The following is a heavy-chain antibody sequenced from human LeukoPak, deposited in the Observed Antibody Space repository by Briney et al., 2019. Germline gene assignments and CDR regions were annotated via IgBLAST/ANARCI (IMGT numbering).Heavy chain of an antibody. J-gene: IGHJ6*03. CDR1: GFTFSSYE. D-gene: IGHD3-10*01. Sequence: GGSLRLSCAASGFTFSSYEMNWVRHAPGKGLEWVSYISSSGSTIYYAHSVKGRFTISRDNAKNSLYLQMNSLRAEDTAVYYCARDSFDYYGSGSYYKDYYYYMDVWGKGTTVTISS. V-gene: IGHV3-48*03. CDR2: ISSSGSTI. CDR3: ARDSFDYYGSGSYYKDYYYYMDV.